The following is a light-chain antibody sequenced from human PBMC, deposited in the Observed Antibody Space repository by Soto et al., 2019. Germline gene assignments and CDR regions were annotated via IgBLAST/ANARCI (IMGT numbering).Light chain of an antibody. V-gene: IGLV2-14*01. Sequence: QSVLTQPASVSGSPGQSITISCTGTSSDVGGYDYVSWYQQHPGKAPKLMIYDVSDRPSGVSSRFSGSKSGSTASLTISGLQTEDEADYYCSSYTSSSTLVVFGGGTQLTVL. CDR2: DVS. CDR3: SSYTSSSTLVV. CDR1: SSDVGGYDY. J-gene: IGLJ2*01.